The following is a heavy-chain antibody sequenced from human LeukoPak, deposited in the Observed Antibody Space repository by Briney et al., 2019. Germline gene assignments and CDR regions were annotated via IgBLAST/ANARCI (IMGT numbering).Heavy chain of an antibody. D-gene: IGHD3-3*01. CDR1: GFPLSSFG. Sequence: GGSQRLSCAALGFPLSSFGMHGVGQAPGRGLGGGAFIRYDGSNKYYVDSVKGRFSISRDNPNTTLCLQMNSLRAEDTAVYYCAKGGASFGAYYMDVWGKGTTVTVSS. CDR2: IRYDGSNK. J-gene: IGHJ6*03. CDR3: AKGGASFGAYYMDV. V-gene: IGHV3-30*02.